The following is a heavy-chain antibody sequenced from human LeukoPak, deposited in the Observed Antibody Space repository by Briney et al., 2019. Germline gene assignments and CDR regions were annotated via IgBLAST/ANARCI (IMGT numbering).Heavy chain of an antibody. CDR3: ARRNSGSYPFDY. J-gene: IGHJ4*02. CDR2: IWYDGSNK. D-gene: IGHD1-26*01. Sequence: AGGSLRLSCAASGFTLSSYGMPWVRQAPGKGLEWVAVIWYDGSNKYYADSVKGRFTISRDNSKNTLYLQMNSLRAEDTAVYYCARRNSGSYPFDYWGQGTLVTVSS. V-gene: IGHV3-33*01. CDR1: GFTLSSYG.